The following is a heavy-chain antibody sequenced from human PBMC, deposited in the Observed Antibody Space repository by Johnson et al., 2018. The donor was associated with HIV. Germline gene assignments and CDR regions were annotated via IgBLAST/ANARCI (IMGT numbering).Heavy chain of an antibody. V-gene: IGHV3-20*04. D-gene: IGHD6-19*01. CDR2: INWNGGST. CDR1: GFTFDNFA. J-gene: IGHJ3*02. CDR3: ARDLAGHNAFDI. Sequence: VQLVESGGSVVRPGGSLRLSCAASGFTFDNFAMSWVRQAPGKGLEWVSGINWNGGSTSYADSVKGRFTISRDNAKTSLYLQVNSLGAEDTALYYCARDLAGHNAFDIWGQGTMVTVSS.